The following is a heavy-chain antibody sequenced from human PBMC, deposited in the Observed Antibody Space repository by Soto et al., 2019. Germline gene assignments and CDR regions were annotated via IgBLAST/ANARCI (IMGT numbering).Heavy chain of an antibody. CDR2: ISAYNGNT. CDR3: ARDTPSSIAFSFSSHPPLQH. J-gene: IGHJ1*01. Sequence: GASVKVSCKASGYTFTSYGISWVRQAPGQGLEWMGWISAYNGNTNYAQKLQGRVTMTTDTSTSTAYMELRSLRSDDTAVYYCARDTPSSIAFSFSSHPPLQHWGQGTLVTVSS. V-gene: IGHV1-18*01. CDR1: GYTFTSYG. D-gene: IGHD6-13*01.